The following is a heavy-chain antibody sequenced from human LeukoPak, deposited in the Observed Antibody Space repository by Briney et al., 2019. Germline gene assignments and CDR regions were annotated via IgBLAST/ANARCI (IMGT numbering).Heavy chain of an antibody. V-gene: IGHV1-2*02. CDR2: INPNSGGT. Sequence: ASVKVSRKASGCTFTGYYMHWVRQAPGQGLEWMGWINPNSGGTNYAQKFQGRVTMTRDTSISTAYMELSRLRSDDTAVYYCARVDPDILTLYGMDVWGQGTTVTVSS. CDR3: ARVDPDILTLYGMDV. J-gene: IGHJ6*02. D-gene: IGHD3-9*01. CDR1: GCTFTGYY.